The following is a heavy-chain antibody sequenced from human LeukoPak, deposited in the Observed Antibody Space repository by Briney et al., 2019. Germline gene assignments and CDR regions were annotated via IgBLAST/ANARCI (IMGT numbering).Heavy chain of an antibody. CDR3: ASMGPSFDY. CDR1: GFTFSSYW. D-gene: IGHD1-26*01. CDR2: INHNGNVN. J-gene: IGHJ4*02. Sequence: GGSLRLSCAASGFTFSSYWMNWARQAPGKGLEWVASINHNGNVNYYVDSVKGRFTISRDNAKNSLYLQMNSLRAEDTAVYYCASMGPSFDYWGQGTLVTVSS. V-gene: IGHV3-7*01.